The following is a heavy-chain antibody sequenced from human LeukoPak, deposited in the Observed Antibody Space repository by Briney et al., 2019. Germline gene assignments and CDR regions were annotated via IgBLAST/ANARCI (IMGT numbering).Heavy chain of an antibody. V-gene: IGHV3-30*18. CDR2: ISYDGSNK. Sequence: PGGSLRLSCAASGFTFTNYVMSWVRQAPGKGLEWVAVISYDGSNKYYADSVKGRFTISRDNSKNTLYLQMNSLRAEDTAVYYCAKEAEGYDSSGYYSLEAVFQHWGQGTLVTVSS. D-gene: IGHD3-22*01. CDR1: GFTFTNYV. CDR3: AKEAEGYDSSGYYSLEAVFQH. J-gene: IGHJ1*01.